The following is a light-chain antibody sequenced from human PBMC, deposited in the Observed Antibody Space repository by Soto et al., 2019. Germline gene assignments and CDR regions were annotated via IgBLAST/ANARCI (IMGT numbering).Light chain of an antibody. CDR2: GAS. V-gene: IGKV3-15*01. CDR1: QNVDTKY. Sequence: IVFTQSPGTLSLSPGERATLSCRASQNVDTKYLAWYQQKPGQAPRLLIYGASTRATGIPARFSGSGSGTEFTLTINSLQSEDFAVYYCQQYNDWPTFGQGTKVDIK. CDR3: QQYNDWPT. J-gene: IGKJ1*01.